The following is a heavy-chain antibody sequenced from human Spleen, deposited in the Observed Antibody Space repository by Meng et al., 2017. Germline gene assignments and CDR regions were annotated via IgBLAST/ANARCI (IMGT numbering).Heavy chain of an antibody. Sequence: GESLKISCAASGFTFSSYEMNWVRQAPGKGLEWVSYISSSGSTIYSADSVKGRFTISRDNSKNTLYLQMNSLRAEDTAMYYCAKGPSSGWYYFDYWGLGTRVTVSS. V-gene: IGHV3-48*03. CDR3: AKGPSSGWYYFDY. CDR1: GFTFSSYE. D-gene: IGHD6-19*01. CDR2: ISSSGSTI. J-gene: IGHJ4*02.